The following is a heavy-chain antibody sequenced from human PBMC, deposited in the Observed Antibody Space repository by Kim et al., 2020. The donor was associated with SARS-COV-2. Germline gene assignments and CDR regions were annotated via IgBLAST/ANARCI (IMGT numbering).Heavy chain of an antibody. CDR3: ARVLVGSSSWYTYYYGMDV. D-gene: IGHD6-13*01. J-gene: IGHJ6*02. Sequence: GGSLRLSCAASGFTFSSYEMNWVRQAPGKGLEWVSYISSSGSTIYYADSVKGRFTISRDNAKNSLYLQMNSLRAEDTAVYYCARVLVGSSSWYTYYYGMDVWGQGTTVTVSS. CDR1: GFTFSSYE. V-gene: IGHV3-48*03. CDR2: ISSSGSTI.